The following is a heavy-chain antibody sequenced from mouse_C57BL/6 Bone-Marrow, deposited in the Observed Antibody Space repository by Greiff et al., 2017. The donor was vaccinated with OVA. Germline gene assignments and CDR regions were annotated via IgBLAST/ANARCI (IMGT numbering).Heavy chain of an antibody. Sequence: VQLQQSGAELVKPGASVKLSCKASGYTFTEYTIHWVKQRSGQGLEWIGWFYPGSGSIKYNEKFKDKATLTADKSSSTVYMELSRLTSEDSAVYFCAIHEGVWPSTYWYFDVWGTGTTVTVSS. D-gene: IGHD2-10*02. CDR2: FYPGSGSI. V-gene: IGHV1-62-2*01. J-gene: IGHJ1*03. CDR1: GYTFTEYT. CDR3: AIHEGVWPSTYWYFDV.